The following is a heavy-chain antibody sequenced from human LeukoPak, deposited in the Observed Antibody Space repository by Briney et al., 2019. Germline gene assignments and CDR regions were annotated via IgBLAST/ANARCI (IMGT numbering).Heavy chain of an antibody. V-gene: IGHV1-2*02. CDR2: INPNSGGT. J-gene: IGHJ4*02. Sequence: ASVKVSCKASGYTFTGYYMHWVRQAPGQGLEGMGWINPNSGGTNYAQKFQGRVTMTRDTSISTAYMELSRLRSDDTAVYYCARDPRSYGYIDYWGQGTLVTVSS. D-gene: IGHD5-18*01. CDR1: GYTFTGYY. CDR3: ARDPRSYGYIDY.